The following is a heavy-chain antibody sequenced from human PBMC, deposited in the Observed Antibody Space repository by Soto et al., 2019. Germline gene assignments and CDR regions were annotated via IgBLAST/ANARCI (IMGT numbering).Heavy chain of an antibody. Sequence: SGPPLVNPTQTLTLPCTFSGFSLSTSGVGVGWIRQPPGKALEWLALIYWNDDKRYSPSLKSRLTITKDTSKNQVVLTMTNMDPVDTATYYCAHSRIAARLLDYWGQGTLVTVSS. V-gene: IGHV2-5*01. J-gene: IGHJ4*02. CDR2: IYWNDDK. CDR1: GFSLSTSGVG. D-gene: IGHD6-6*01. CDR3: AHSRIAARLLDY.